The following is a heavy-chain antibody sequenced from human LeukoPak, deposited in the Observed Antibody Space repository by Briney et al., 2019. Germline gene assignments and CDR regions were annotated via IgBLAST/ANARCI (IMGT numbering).Heavy chain of an antibody. Sequence: SETLSLTCTVSGGFFSRSSYYWGWIRQPPGKGLEWIGSMYYSGSTYYNQSLKSRVTVSVDTSKNQFSLKLTSVTAADTAVYYCARQYYDSSGYYPWYFDQWGQGTLVTVSS. D-gene: IGHD3-22*01. CDR2: MYYSGST. CDR3: ARQYYDSSGYYPWYFDQ. CDR1: GGFFSRSSYY. J-gene: IGHJ4*02. V-gene: IGHV4-39*01.